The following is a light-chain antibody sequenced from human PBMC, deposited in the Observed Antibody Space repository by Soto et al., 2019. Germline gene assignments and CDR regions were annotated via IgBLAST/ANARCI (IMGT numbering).Light chain of an antibody. CDR2: RTS. Sequence: EVVLTQSPGTLSLSPGERATLSCMASQSVSGDLAWYQQKPGQAPRLLLYRTSSRVTGVPDRFSGSGSGTDFSLTISRLEPEDFAVYYCQQYGNFPRTFGQGTKVDIK. CDR1: QSVSGD. J-gene: IGKJ1*01. CDR3: QQYGNFPRT. V-gene: IGKV3-20*01.